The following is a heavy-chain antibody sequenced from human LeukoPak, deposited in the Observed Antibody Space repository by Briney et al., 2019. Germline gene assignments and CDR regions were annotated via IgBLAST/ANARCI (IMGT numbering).Heavy chain of an antibody. CDR1: GGSVSSGRYY. J-gene: IGHJ6*04. V-gene: IGHV4-61*01. D-gene: IGHD4-17*01. Sequence: KPSETLSLTRTVPGGSVSSGRYYWSWVRQPPGKGLGWLGYIYYSGSTNYNPSLKSRVTISVDTSKNQFSLKLSSVTAADTAVYYCARVLATVTTGGMDVWGKGTTVTVSS. CDR3: ARVLATVTTGGMDV. CDR2: IYYSGST.